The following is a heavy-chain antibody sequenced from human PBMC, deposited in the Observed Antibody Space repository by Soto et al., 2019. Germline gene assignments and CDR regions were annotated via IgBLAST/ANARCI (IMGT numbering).Heavy chain of an antibody. CDR3: ARRVLYYDILTGYYIRGYNWFDP. V-gene: IGHV4-34*01. CDR2: INHSGST. Sequence: TSETLSLTXAVYGGSFSGYYWSWIRQPPGKGLEWIGEINHSGSTNYNPSLKSRVTISVDTSKNQFSLKLSSVTAADTAVYYCARRVLYYDILTGYYIRGYNWFDPWGQGTLVTVSS. D-gene: IGHD3-9*01. CDR1: GGSFSGYY. J-gene: IGHJ5*02.